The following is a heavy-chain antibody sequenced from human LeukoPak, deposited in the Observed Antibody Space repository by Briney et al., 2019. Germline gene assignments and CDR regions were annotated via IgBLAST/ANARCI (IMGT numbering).Heavy chain of an antibody. CDR2: IIPILGIA. J-gene: IGHJ4*02. D-gene: IGHD3-22*01. Sequence: SVKVSCKASGGTFSSYTISWVRQAPGQGLEWMGRIIPILGIANYAQKFQGSVTITADKSTSTAYMELSSLRSEDTAVYYCARDLVVVVPHLGYWGQGTLVTVSS. V-gene: IGHV1-69*04. CDR3: ARDLVVVVPHLGY. CDR1: GGTFSSYT.